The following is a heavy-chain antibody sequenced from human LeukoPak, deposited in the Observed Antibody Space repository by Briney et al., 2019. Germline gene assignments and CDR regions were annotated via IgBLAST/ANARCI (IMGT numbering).Heavy chain of an antibody. Sequence: GGSLRLSCAASGFTFSNYYMSWVRQAPRRGLEWVANINQDGRGKFYVGSVEGRFTISRDNAKNSLYLQMNSLRVEDTAVYYCARITGIEAAGDYWGQGTLVTVSS. D-gene: IGHD6-13*01. CDR2: INQDGRGK. CDR3: ARITGIEAAGDY. V-gene: IGHV3-7*05. J-gene: IGHJ4*02. CDR1: GFTFSNYY.